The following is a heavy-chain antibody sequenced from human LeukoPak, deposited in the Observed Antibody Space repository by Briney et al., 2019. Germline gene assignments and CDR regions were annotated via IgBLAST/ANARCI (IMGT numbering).Heavy chain of an antibody. Sequence: PGGSLRLSCAASGFTFSSYSMSWVRQAPGKGLEWVSATSGSGGSTYYADSVKGRFTISRDNSKNTLYLQMNSLRAEDTAVYYCAKVPVDYGDYAYYFDYWGQGTLVTVSS. J-gene: IGHJ4*02. D-gene: IGHD4-17*01. CDR3: AKVPVDYGDYAYYFDY. CDR2: TSGSGGST. CDR1: GFTFSSYS. V-gene: IGHV3-23*01.